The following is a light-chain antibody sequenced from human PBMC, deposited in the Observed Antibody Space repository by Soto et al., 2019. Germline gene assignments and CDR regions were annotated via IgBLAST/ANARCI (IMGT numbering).Light chain of an antibody. CDR2: DTS. V-gene: IGKV3-11*01. J-gene: IGKJ1*01. CDR3: QQRSKFLWT. CDR1: RSVSNY. Sequence: EIVLTQSPATLSLSPGERATLSCRASRSVSNYLAWYQQKPGQAPRLLMYDTSNRAPGIPARFSGSGSGTAFTLTINSLEPEDFPVYFCQQRSKFLWTFGQGTKVEI.